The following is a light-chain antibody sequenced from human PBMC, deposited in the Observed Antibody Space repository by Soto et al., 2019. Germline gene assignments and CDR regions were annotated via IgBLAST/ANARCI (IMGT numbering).Light chain of an antibody. CDR3: QQYGSSPPT. Sequence: EIVLTQSPGTLSLSPGERATLSCRASQSVSTNYLAWYQRKPGQAPRLLIYGASSRATGIPDGFSGSGSGTDFTLTITRLEPEDFAVYYCQQYGSSPPTFGQGTKGEIK. CDR1: QSVSTNY. J-gene: IGKJ1*01. V-gene: IGKV3-20*01. CDR2: GAS.